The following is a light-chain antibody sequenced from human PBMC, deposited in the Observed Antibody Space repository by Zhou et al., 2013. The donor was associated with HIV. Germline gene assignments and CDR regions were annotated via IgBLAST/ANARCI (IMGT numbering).Light chain of an antibody. CDR1: QSVSSSY. V-gene: IGKV3-20*01. CDR2: GAS. Sequence: EIVLTQSPGTLSLSPGERATLSCRASQSVSSSYLAWYQQKPGQAPRLLIYGASTRATGIPDRFSGSGSGTDFTLTISRLEPEDFAVYYCQQYGTSFTFGPWDQTWIS. J-gene: IGKJ3*01. CDR3: QQYGTSFT.